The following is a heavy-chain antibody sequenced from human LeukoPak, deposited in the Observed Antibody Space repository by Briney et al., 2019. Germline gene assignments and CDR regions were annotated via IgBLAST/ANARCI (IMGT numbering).Heavy chain of an antibody. J-gene: IGHJ5*02. CDR2: ISGGGSAI. CDR1: GLTFSSYS. D-gene: IGHD2-2*01. V-gene: IGHV3-48*04. Sequence: GGSLRPSCAASGLTFSSYSMNWVRQAPGKGREWVSFISGGGSAIYHADSVKGRFTISRDNARSSLDLQMNSLRAEDTAVYYCARAYCSSTSCYDSWFDPWGQGTLVTVSS. CDR3: ARAYCSSTSCYDSWFDP.